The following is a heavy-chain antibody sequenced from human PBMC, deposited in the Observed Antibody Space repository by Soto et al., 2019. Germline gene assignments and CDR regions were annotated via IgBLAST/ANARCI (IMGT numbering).Heavy chain of an antibody. CDR3: ARDRSNSPDYFDF. V-gene: IGHV4-30-4*01. D-gene: IGHD6-6*01. CDR2: IYYSGRT. J-gene: IGHJ4*02. CDR1: GGSIDNYEYY. Sequence: QVQLQESGPGLVKPSQTLSLTCTVSGGSIDNYEYYWTWIRQPPGKGLEWVGYIYYSGRTNYNPSLNSWLTISLDTSKNQFSLRLTSVSAADTAMYYCARDRSNSPDYFDFWGQGTLVTVSS.